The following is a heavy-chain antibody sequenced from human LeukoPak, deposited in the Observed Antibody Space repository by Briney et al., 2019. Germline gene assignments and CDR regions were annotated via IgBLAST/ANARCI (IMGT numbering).Heavy chain of an antibody. Sequence: PGGSLRLSCAASGFSFSVFWMHWVRQAPGKGPVWVSRIKTDGSITNYADSVKGRFSISRDNSKNTLYLQMSSLRAEDTAVYYCARGHSSGWRISTRPLHYWGQGTLVTVSS. CDR1: GFSFSVFW. CDR2: IKTDGSIT. D-gene: IGHD6-19*01. V-gene: IGHV3-74*01. CDR3: ARGHSSGWRISTRPLHY. J-gene: IGHJ4*02.